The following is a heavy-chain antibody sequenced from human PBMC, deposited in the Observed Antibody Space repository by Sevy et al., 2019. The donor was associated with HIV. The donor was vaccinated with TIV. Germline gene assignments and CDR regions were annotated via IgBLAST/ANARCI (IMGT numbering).Heavy chain of an antibody. D-gene: IGHD2-8*02. V-gene: IGHV3-53*01. CDR1: GFTVSSNY. CDR3: ARDHGGVQDWYFDL. CDR2: IYTGGST. J-gene: IGHJ2*01. Sequence: GGSLRLSCAASGFTVSSNYMSWVRQAPGKGLEWVSVIYTGGSTYYADSVTGRFTMSRDTSKNTVYLQMDSLSAEDTAVYYCARDHGGVQDWYFDLWGRGTLVTVSS.